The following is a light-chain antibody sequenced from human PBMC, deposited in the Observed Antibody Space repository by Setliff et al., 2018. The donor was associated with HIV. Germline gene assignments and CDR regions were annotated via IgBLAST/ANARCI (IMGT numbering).Light chain of an antibody. J-gene: IGLJ1*01. CDR3: ASYAGDGVHDIYV. V-gene: IGLV2-11*01. CDR2: ELS. CDR1: SNDVGGYIY. Sequence: QSVLSQPRSVSRSPGQSVTISCTVTSNDVGGYIYVAWYQHHPGKAPKLMIDELSQRPSGVPDRFSGSKSGNTASLTVSGLQAEDEADYYCASYAGDGVHDIYVFGTGTKVTVL.